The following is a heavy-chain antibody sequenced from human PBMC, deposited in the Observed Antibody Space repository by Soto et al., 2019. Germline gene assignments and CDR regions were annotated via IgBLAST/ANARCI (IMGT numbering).Heavy chain of an antibody. CDR1: GYAFTGYY. V-gene: IGHV1-2*04. CDR2: INPNSGGT. Sequence: ASVKVSCKASGYAFTGYYLPWVRQAPGQGLEWMGWINPNSGGTNYAQKFQGWVTMTSDTSISTAYMELSRLRSDDTAVYYCAREMYSSSSHTHFDYWGQGTLVTVSS. CDR3: AREMYSSSSHTHFDY. J-gene: IGHJ4*02. D-gene: IGHD6-6*01.